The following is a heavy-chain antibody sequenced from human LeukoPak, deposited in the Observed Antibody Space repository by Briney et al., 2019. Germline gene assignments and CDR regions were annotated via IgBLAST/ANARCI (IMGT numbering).Heavy chain of an antibody. J-gene: IGHJ4*02. CDR1: GYTFTGYY. V-gene: IGHV1-2*02. CDR3: ARGLPPRRNYDSRGYYSYYFDY. CDR2: INPNRGGT. D-gene: IGHD3-22*01. Sequence: ASVNVSCKASGYTFTGYYMHWVRQAPGQGLEWMGWINPNRGGTNYAQKFQGRVTVTRDTSISTAYMELSRLRSDDTAVYYCARGLPPRRNYDSRGYYSYYFDYWGQGTLVTVSS.